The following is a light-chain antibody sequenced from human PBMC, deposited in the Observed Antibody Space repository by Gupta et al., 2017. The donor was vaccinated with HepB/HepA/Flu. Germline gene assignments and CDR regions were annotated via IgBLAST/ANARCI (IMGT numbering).Light chain of an antibody. CDR3: QQYNNWLIT. J-gene: IGKJ5*01. CDR1: QSVSNN. CDR2: GAS. V-gene: IGKV3-15*01. Sequence: DIVMTQSPATLSVSPGERATLSCRTSQSVSNNLAWYQQKPGQAPRLLIYGASTRTTGIPARFSGAGSGTQCTLTISSLQSEDFAVYYCQQYNNWLITFGQGTRLEIK.